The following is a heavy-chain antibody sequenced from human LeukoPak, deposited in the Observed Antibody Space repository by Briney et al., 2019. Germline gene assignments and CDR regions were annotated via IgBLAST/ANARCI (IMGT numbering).Heavy chain of an antibody. CDR3: AKDQGWTDGSGDY. Sequence: GGSLRLSCAASGFTFSSYGMHWVRQAPGKGLEWVAFIRYDGSNKYYADSVKGRFTISRDNSKNTLYLQMNSLRAEDTAVYYCAKDQGWTDGSGDYWGRGTLVTVSS. J-gene: IGHJ4*02. V-gene: IGHV3-30*02. CDR1: GFTFSSYG. D-gene: IGHD3-10*01. CDR2: IRYDGSNK.